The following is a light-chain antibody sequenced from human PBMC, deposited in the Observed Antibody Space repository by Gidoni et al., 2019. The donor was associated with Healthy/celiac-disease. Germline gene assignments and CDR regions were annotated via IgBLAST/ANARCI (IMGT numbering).Light chain of an antibody. J-gene: IGKJ3*01. CDR1: QSLLHSDGKTY. Sequence: DIVMTQTPLPLSVTPGQPASISCKPSQSLLHSDGKTYLYWYLQKPGPSPQRLIYGVSSRFSGVPDRFSGGGSGTDFTLKISRVEAEDVGVYYCMQGIHLPITFGPGTKVDIK. CDR3: MQGIHLPIT. CDR2: GVS. V-gene: IGKV2-29*02.